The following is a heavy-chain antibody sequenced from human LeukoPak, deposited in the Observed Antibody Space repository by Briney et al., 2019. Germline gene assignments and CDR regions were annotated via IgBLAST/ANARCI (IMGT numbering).Heavy chain of an antibody. CDR2: ISSSGSTL. V-gene: IGHV3-48*03. D-gene: IGHD3-10*02. J-gene: IGHJ6*04. Sequence: GGSLRLPCAASGFTFRSYEMNWVGQAPGKGLEWVSYISSSGSTLYYADPLKGRFTIPRTNAKDSLYLQSDGWRAEDTAVYYCAELGIAMIGGVWGKGTAVTISS. CDR3: AELGIAMIGGV. CDR1: GFTFRSYE.